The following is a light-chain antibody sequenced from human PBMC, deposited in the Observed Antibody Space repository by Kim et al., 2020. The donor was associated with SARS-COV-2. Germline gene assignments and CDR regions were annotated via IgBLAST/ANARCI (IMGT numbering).Light chain of an antibody. J-gene: IGKJ2*01. Sequence: DIVMTQSPDSLAVSLGERATINCKSSQSVLYSSNNKNYLAWYQQKPRQPPKLLIYWASTRESGVPDRFSGSGSGTDFTLTISSLQAEDVAVYYCQQYYSPPYTFGQGTKLEI. CDR1: QSVLYSSNNKNY. CDR2: WAS. CDR3: QQYYSPPYT. V-gene: IGKV4-1*01.